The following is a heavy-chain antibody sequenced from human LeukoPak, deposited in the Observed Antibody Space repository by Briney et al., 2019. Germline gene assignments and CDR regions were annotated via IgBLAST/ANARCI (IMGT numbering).Heavy chain of an antibody. Sequence: PETLSLTCTVSGGSISSYYWRWIRQPPGKGLEWIGYIYYSGSTNYNPSLKSRVTISVDTSKNQFSLKLSSVTAADTAVYYCARLNDYVSAFDIWGQGTMVTVSS. CDR2: IYYSGST. CDR1: GGSISSYY. V-gene: IGHV4-59*08. D-gene: IGHD4-17*01. J-gene: IGHJ3*02. CDR3: ARLNDYVSAFDI.